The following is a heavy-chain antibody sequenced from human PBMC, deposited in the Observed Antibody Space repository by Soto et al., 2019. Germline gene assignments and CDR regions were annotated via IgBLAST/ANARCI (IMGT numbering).Heavy chain of an antibody. Sequence: SETLSLTCTVSGGSISSYYWSWIRQPPGKGLEWIGYIYYSGSTNYNPSLKSRVTISVDTSKNQFSLKLSSVTAADTAVYYCARLSNPGDYYYYMDVWGKGTTVTVSS. D-gene: IGHD7-27*01. CDR2: IYYSGST. CDR1: GGSISSYY. CDR3: ARLSNPGDYYYYMDV. J-gene: IGHJ6*03. V-gene: IGHV4-59*08.